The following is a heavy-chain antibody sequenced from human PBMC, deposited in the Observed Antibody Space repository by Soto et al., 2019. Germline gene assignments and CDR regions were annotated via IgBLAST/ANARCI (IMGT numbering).Heavy chain of an antibody. CDR1: GFTFSDYY. V-gene: IGHV3-11*01. CDR2: ISNTGSTT. J-gene: IGHJ6*02. CDR3: ARDRAARRGYFWYGVDV. Sequence: QVQVVESGGDLVKPGGSLRLSCAASGFTFSDYYMSWIRQAPGKGLEWVSYISNTGSTTYYADSVKGRFTISRDNATKSLYLQMTSLRVEDTGVYYCARDRAARRGYFWYGVDVWGQGTTVTVSS. D-gene: IGHD6-6*01.